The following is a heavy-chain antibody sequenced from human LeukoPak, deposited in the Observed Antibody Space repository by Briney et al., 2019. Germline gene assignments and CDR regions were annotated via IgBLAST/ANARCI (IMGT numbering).Heavy chain of an antibody. CDR3: ARLTRLSTSPDRYYLDY. CDR1: GDSISSYY. CDR2: NYTSGGT. D-gene: IGHD6-6*01. V-gene: IGHV4-4*09. J-gene: IGHJ4*02. Sequence: SETLSLTCTVSGDSISSYYWSWIRQPPGKGLEWIGYNYTSGGTNYIPSLKGRVTISIDTSKNQFSLKLSSVTAADSAVYYCARLTRLSTSPDRYYLDYWGQGTLVTVSS.